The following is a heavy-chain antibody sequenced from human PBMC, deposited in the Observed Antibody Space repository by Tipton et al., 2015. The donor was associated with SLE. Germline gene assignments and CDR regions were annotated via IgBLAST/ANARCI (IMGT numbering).Heavy chain of an antibody. Sequence: TLSLTCTVSGGSISSSSYYWGWIRQPPGKGLEWIGSIYHSGSTNYNPSLKSRVTISVDTSKNQFSLKLRSVTAADTAVYYCARGREHQYYFDYWGQGTLVTVSS. J-gene: IGHJ4*02. D-gene: IGHD5-24*01. CDR1: GGSISSSSYY. V-gene: IGHV4-39*07. CDR2: IYHSGST. CDR3: ARGREHQYYFDY.